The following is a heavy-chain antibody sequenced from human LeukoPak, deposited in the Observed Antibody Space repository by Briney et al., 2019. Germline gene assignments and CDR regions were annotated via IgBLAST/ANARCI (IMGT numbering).Heavy chain of an antibody. Sequence: GGSLRLSCAASGFTFSSYGMHWVRQAPGKGLEWVAVISYDGSNKYYADSVKGRFTISRDNSKNTLYLQMNSLRAEDTAVYYCAKDTVGDYPFEYFQHWGQGTLVTVSS. V-gene: IGHV3-30*18. J-gene: IGHJ1*01. D-gene: IGHD4-17*01. CDR3: AKDTVGDYPFEYFQH. CDR2: ISYDGSNK. CDR1: GFTFSSYG.